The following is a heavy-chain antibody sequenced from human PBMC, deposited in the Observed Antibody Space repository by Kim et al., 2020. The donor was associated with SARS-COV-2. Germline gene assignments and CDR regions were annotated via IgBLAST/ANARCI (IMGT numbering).Heavy chain of an antibody. CDR2: TYYRSKWYN. CDR3: ARVTYSSSWLANLGMDV. J-gene: IGHJ6*02. Sequence: SQTLSLTCAISGDSVSSNSAAWNWIRQSPSRGLEWLGRTYYRSKWYNDYAVSVKSRITINPDTSKNQFSLQLNSVTPEDTAVYYCARVTYSSSWLANLGMDVWGQGTTVTVSS. CDR1: GDSVSSNSAA. D-gene: IGHD6-13*01. V-gene: IGHV6-1*01.